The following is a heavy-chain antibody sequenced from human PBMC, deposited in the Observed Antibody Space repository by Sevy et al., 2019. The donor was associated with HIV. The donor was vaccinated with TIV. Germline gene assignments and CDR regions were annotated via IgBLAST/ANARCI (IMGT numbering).Heavy chain of an antibody. J-gene: IGHJ1*01. D-gene: IGHD3-22*01. CDR1: GFNFNNYA. Sequence: GGSLRLSCKASGFNFNNYAMSWVRQAPGKGLEWVSTISGSGGRTYTAESVRGRLTISRDNSKRTVYRQMNSLRGDDTAIYYCAKDPYSSGEYFQKWGQGARVTVSS. CDR3: AKDPYSSGEYFQK. CDR2: ISGSGGRT. V-gene: IGHV3-23*01.